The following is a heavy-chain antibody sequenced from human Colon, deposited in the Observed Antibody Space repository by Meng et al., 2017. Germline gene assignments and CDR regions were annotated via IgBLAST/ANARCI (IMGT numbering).Heavy chain of an antibody. CDR2: IYTADGNR. J-gene: IGHJ4*02. V-gene: IGHV1-3*04. CDR3: ARDERGGPYFVDY. Sequence: QVQHVQSGAELKKPGAPVQVSCQASGYSFTSYGMQWLRQALGQRPEWSGWIYTADGNRRYSQKFQDRLTITTDTFARTAYMELSSLRSEDKAVYFCARDERGGPYFVDYWGQGTLVTVSS. CDR1: GYSFTSYG. D-gene: IGHD2-21*01.